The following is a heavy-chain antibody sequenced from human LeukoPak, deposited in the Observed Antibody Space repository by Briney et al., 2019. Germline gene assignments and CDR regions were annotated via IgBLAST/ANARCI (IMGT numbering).Heavy chain of an antibody. CDR1: GYTFTGYY. D-gene: IGHD3-10*01. CDR3: AREAYDSGSFRTDYYYMDV. CDR2: IYPNSGGT. J-gene: IGHJ6*03. V-gene: IGHV1-2*02. Sequence: ASVKVSCKASGYTFTGYYMHWVRQAPGHGLESMGWIYPNSGGTNYAQKFQGRVTVTRDTSISTAYMELSRLRSDDTAVYYCAREAYDSGSFRTDYYYMDVWGKGTTVTISS.